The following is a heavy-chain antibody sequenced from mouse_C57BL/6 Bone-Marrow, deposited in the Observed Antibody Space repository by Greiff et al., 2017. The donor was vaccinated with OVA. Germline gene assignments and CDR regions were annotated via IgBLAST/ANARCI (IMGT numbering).Heavy chain of an antibody. CDR1: GYTFTDYD. CDR2: IDPDTGGT. D-gene: IGHD1-3*01. Sequence: QVQLQQSGAELVRPGASVTLSCKASGYTFTDYDMHWVKQTPVHSLEWIGAIDPDTGGTDYNQKFKGKAILTADKSSSTVYMELRSLTSEDSAVYYCTRGYYNYYAMDYWGQGTSVTVTA. J-gene: IGHJ4*01. V-gene: IGHV1-15*01. CDR3: TRGYYNYYAMDY.